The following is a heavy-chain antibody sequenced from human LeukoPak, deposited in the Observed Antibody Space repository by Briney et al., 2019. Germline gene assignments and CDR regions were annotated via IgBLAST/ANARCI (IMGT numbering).Heavy chain of an antibody. D-gene: IGHD6-19*01. CDR1: GYTFTSYA. Sequence: ASVEVSCKASGYTFTSYAMNWVRQAPGQGLEWMGWINTNTGNPTYAQGFTGRFVFSLDTSVSTAYLQISSLKAEDTAVYYCARGVRLAVAGTDYSEGIHYYYYMDVWGKGTTVTVSS. J-gene: IGHJ6*03. V-gene: IGHV7-4-1*02. CDR3: ARGVRLAVAGTDYSEGIHYYYYMDV. CDR2: INTNTGNP.